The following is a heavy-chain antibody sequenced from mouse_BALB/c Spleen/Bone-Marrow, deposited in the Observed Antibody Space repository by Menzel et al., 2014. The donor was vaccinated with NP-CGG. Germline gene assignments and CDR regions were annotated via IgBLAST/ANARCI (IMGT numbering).Heavy chain of an antibody. CDR1: GFNITAPH. V-gene: IGHV14-3*02. Sequence: VKLLESGAELVQPGASVKLSCIPSGFNITAPHIYMVNQFPEQCLACLGRLFPANGNTKDDPYLQGKATITADTSSNTAYLQLSSLTSEDTAVYSCARDYANTAWFASWGQGTLVTV. CDR3: ARDYANTAWFAS. CDR2: LFPANGNT. D-gene: IGHD1-1*01. J-gene: IGHJ3*01.